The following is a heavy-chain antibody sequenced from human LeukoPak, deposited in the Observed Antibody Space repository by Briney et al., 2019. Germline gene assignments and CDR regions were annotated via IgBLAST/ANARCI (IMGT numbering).Heavy chain of an antibody. CDR3: AKGDGSGSYYYIDV. D-gene: IGHD3-10*01. CDR2: IRDDESNK. J-gene: IGHJ6*03. Sequence: GGSLRLSCAASGFSFSSYGIHWVRQAPGKGLQWVAFIRDDESNKYYADSVKGRFTISRDNSKNTLYLQMNNLRPEDTAVYYCAKGDGSGSYYYIDVWGKGTTVIISS. CDR1: GFSFSSYG. V-gene: IGHV3-30*02.